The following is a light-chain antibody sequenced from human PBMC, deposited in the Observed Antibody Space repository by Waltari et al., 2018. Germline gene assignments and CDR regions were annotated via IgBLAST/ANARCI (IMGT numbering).Light chain of an antibody. CDR2: EVS. J-gene: IGLJ2*01. CDR3: CSYAGSSIVV. CDR1: SSDVGSYNL. Sequence: QSALTQPASVSGSPGQSITIPCTGTSSDVGSYNLVSWYQQHPCKVPKLMIYEVSKRPSGVSNRFSGSKSGNTASLTISGLQAEDEADYYCCSYAGSSIVVFGGGTKLTVL. V-gene: IGLV2-23*02.